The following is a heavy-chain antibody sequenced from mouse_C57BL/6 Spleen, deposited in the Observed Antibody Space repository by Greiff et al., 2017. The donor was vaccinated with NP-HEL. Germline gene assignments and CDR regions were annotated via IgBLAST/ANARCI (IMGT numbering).Heavy chain of an antibody. CDR1: GYSITSGYD. Sequence: EVQGVESGPGMVKPSQSLSLTCTVTGYSITSGYDWHWIRHFPGNKLEWMGYISYSGSTNYNASLKSRISITHDTSKNHFFLKLNSVTTEDTATYYCARDRAYGSSSWYFDVWGTGTTVTVSS. J-gene: IGHJ1*03. CDR2: ISYSGST. CDR3: ARDRAYGSSSWYFDV. D-gene: IGHD1-1*01. V-gene: IGHV3-1*01.